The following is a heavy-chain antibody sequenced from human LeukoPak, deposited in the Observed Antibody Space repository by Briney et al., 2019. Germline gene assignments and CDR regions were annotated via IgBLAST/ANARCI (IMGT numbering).Heavy chain of an antibody. J-gene: IGHJ4*02. CDR1: ADSISSGSYY. Sequence: SQTLSLTCTVSADSISSGSYYWSWNRQPAGKGLEWIGRIYTSGSTNYNPSLKSRVTISVDTSKNQFSLKLSSVTAADTAVYYCARASGSYFWYYFDYWGQGTLVTVSS. V-gene: IGHV4-61*02. D-gene: IGHD1-26*01. CDR2: IYTSGST. CDR3: ARASGSYFWYYFDY.